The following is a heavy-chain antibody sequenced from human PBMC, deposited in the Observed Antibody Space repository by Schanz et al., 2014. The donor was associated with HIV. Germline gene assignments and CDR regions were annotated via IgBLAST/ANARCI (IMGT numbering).Heavy chain of an antibody. CDR1: GYTFTNYA. Sequence: QVWLVQSGSEVGKPGASVKVSCKASGYTFTNYAFGWVRQAPGQGLEWVGSINTYNGQTDYGRKLQGRVTMTTDRSTSTAYLELRSLRSDDTAVYYCARAVTGTFDFWGQGTLVTVSS. CDR3: ARAVTGTFDF. V-gene: IGHV1-18*01. CDR2: INTYNGQT. J-gene: IGHJ4*02. D-gene: IGHD6-19*01.